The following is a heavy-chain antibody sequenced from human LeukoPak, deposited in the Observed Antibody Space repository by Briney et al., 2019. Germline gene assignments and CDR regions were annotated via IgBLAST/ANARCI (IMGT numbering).Heavy chain of an antibody. CDR2: INHRGST. D-gene: IGHD1-26*01. J-gene: IGHJ5*02. CDR1: GGSFSGYY. CDR3: ARPHMQWEGNWFDP. V-gene: IGHV4-34*01. Sequence: SETLSLTCAVYGGSFSGYYWSWIRQPPGKGLEWIGEINHRGSTNYNPSLKSRVTISVDTSKNQFSLKLSSVTAADTAVYYCARPHMQWEGNWFDPWGQGTLVTVSS.